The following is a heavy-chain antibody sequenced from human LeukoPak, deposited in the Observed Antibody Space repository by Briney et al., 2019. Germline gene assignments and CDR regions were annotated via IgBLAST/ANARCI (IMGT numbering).Heavy chain of an antibody. D-gene: IGHD3-22*01. Sequence: GGSLRLSCAASGFTFSSYAMSWVRQAPGKGLEWVSAISGSGGSTYYADSVKGRFTISRDNSKNTLYLQMNSLRAEDTAVYYCAINAKTYYYDSSGSYYFDYWGQGTMVTVSS. CDR2: ISGSGGST. CDR3: AINAKTYYYDSSGSYYFDY. V-gene: IGHV3-23*01. CDR1: GFTFSSYA. J-gene: IGHJ4*02.